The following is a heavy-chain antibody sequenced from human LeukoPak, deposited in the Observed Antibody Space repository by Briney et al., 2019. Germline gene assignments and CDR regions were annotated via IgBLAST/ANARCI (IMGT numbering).Heavy chain of an antibody. V-gene: IGHV4-39*01. J-gene: IGHJ5*02. CDR2: IYYSGST. D-gene: IGHD4-23*01. Sequence: SETLSLTCTVSGGSISSSSYYWGWIRQPPGKGLEWIGSIYYSGSTYYNPSLKSRVTISVDTSKNQFSLKLSSVTAADTAVYYCARRSVVIALDPWGQGTLVTVSS. CDR3: ARRSVVIALDP. CDR1: GGSISSSSYY.